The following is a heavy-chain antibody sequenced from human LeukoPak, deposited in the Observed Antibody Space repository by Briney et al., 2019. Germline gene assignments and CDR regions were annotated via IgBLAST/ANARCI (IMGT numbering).Heavy chain of an antibody. J-gene: IGHJ5*02. Sequence: ASVKVSCKASGYMFTDYRLHWVRQAPGQGLEWMGRINPMSGDTNYAQKFQGRVTMTSDTSITTAYMELRRLKSDDTSFYFCATEDSRSGSYYDPWGQGTLVTVSS. CDR3: ATEDSRSGSYYDP. V-gene: IGHV1-2*06. CDR1: GYMFTDYR. D-gene: IGHD1-26*01. CDR2: INPMSGDT.